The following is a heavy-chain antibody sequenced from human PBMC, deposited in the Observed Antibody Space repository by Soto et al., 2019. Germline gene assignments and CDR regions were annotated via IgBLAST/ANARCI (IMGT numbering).Heavy chain of an antibody. Sequence: NPSETLSLTCTVSGGSVSSGSYQWTWLRQPPGKGLEWIGYIHVSGSTNDNPSLKGRVTMSIDTSKNKFSLKLSSVTAADTAVYYWARDGHGMDVWGQGTKVTVSS. CDR1: GGSVSSGSYQ. V-gene: IGHV4-61*01. J-gene: IGHJ6*02. CDR3: ARDGHGMDV. CDR2: IHVSGST.